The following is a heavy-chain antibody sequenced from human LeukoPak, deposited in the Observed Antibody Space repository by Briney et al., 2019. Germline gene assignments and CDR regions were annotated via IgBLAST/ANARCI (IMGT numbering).Heavy chain of an antibody. V-gene: IGHV3-74*01. Sequence: PGGSLRLSCAASGFTFSSYWMHWVRQAPGKGRVWVSRINSDGSSTIYADSVKGRFTISRDNAKNTLYLQMNSLRAEDTAMYYCASLNYDSSGYPFDYWGQGTLVTVSS. CDR1: GFTFSSYW. J-gene: IGHJ4*02. CDR3: ASLNYDSSGYPFDY. D-gene: IGHD3-22*01. CDR2: INSDGSST.